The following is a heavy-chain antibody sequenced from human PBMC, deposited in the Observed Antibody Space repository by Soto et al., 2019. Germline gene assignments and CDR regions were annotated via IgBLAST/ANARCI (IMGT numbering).Heavy chain of an antibody. J-gene: IGHJ4*02. V-gene: IGHV3-30*18. CDR3: AKDYSSSNVRIDN. CDR2: VSYDGSHQ. D-gene: IGHD6-6*01. Sequence: GGSLRLSCVASGFTFRGCGMHWVRQTPGKGLEWVALVSYDGSHQYYADSVRGRFTISRDNSKNTVYLQMNSLRGEDTALYYCAKDYSSSNVRIDNWGQGTLVTVSS. CDR1: GFTFRGCG.